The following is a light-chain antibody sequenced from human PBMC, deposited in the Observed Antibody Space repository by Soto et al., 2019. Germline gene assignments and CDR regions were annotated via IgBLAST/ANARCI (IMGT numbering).Light chain of an antibody. J-gene: IGKJ5*01. CDR1: QSIASH. Sequence: LTQSPVTLSLPPGERATLSCRDIQSIASHLAWYQQKPGQAPRLLIHDASSRATGIPARFSGSGSGTDFTLTISSLEPEDFAVYYCQQRNNWPPSITFGPGARLEI. V-gene: IGKV3-11*01. CDR2: DAS. CDR3: QQRNNWPPSIT.